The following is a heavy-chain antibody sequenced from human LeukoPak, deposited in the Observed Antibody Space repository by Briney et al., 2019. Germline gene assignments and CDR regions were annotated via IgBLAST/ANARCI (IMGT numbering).Heavy chain of an antibody. CDR1: GGSISSYY. J-gene: IGHJ3*02. Sequence: PSGTLSLTCTVSGGSISSYYWSWIRQPPGKGLEWIGYIYTSGSTNYNPSLKSRVTISVDTAKNQFSLKLSSVTAADTAVYYCARHLYYDSSGYRAFDIWGQGTMVTVSS. CDR3: ARHLYYDSSGYRAFDI. D-gene: IGHD3-22*01. CDR2: IYTSGST. V-gene: IGHV4-4*09.